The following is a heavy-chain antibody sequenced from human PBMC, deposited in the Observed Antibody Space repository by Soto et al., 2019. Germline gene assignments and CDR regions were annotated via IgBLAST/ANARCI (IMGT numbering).Heavy chain of an antibody. CDR2: INHSGST. V-gene: IGHV4-34*01. J-gene: IGHJ4*02. CDR1: GGSFSGYY. D-gene: IGHD4-17*01. CDR3: ARFLGHTVTTGIDY. Sequence: PSETLSLTCAVYGGSFSGYYWSWIRQPPGKGLEWIGEINHSGSTNYNPSLKSRVTISVDTSKNQFSLKLSSVTAADTAVYYCARFLGHTVTTGIDYWGQGTLVTVSS.